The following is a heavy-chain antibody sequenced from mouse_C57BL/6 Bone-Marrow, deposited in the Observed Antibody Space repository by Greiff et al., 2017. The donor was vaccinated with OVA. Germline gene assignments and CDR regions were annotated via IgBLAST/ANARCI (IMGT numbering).Heavy chain of an antibody. J-gene: IGHJ4*01. CDR3: ERDALYYGSRGYAMDY. CDR2: SRNKANDYTT. D-gene: IGHD1-1*01. CDR1: GFTFSDFY. V-gene: IGHV7-1*01. Sequence: EVQLVESGGGLVQSGRSLRLSCATSGFTFSDFYMEWVRQAPGKGLEWIAASRNKANDYTTEYSASVKGRFIVSRDTSQSILYLQMNARRAEDTAIYYCERDALYYGSRGYAMDYWGQGTSVTVSS.